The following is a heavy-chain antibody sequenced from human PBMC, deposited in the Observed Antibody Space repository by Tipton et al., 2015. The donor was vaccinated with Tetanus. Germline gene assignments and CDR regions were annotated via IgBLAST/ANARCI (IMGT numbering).Heavy chain of an antibody. CDR3: AKDLTFPFWRSRSGATGFFDS. Sequence: SLRLSCAASGFNFGIYDMSWVRQAPGKGLEWVSHISGTGGTTYYADSVKGRLTISRDNSKNTLFLHMDSLRADDTALYYCAKDLTFPFWRSRSGATGFFDSWGQGTLVTVSS. J-gene: IGHJ4*02. V-gene: IGHV3-23*01. CDR2: ISGTGGTT. CDR1: GFNFGIYD. D-gene: IGHD3-3*01.